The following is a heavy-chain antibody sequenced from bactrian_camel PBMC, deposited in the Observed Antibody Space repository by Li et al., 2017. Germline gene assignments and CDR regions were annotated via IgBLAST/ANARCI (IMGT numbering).Heavy chain of an antibody. CDR2: IAYDGWVT. J-gene: IGHJ4*01. D-gene: IGHD3*01. CDR1: GFQFADYP. Sequence: VQLVESGGGLVQPGGSLRLSCSASGFQFADYPMSWFRQAPGKGLEWVAQIAYDGWVTRYHDSAKGRFTISRDNARNTLYLQMNSLRPEDTAMYYCTKDRSYGTRNWAQSTRGQGTQVTVS. V-gene: IGHV3-1*01. CDR3: TKDRSYGTRNWAQST.